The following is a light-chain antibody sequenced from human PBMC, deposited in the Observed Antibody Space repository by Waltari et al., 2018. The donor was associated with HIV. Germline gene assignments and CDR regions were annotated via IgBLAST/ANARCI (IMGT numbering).Light chain of an antibody. CDR2: WAS. CDR1: QSVLHSPNNKNY. CDR3: QQYYNTPYT. J-gene: IGKJ2*01. Sequence: DIVMTQSPDSLAVSLGERATLNCKSSQSVLHSPNNKNYLAWYQQKPGQPPKLLIFWASTRESGVPDRFSGSGSGTDFTLTISSLQAEDVAVYYCQQYYNTPYTFGQGTKLEIK. V-gene: IGKV4-1*01.